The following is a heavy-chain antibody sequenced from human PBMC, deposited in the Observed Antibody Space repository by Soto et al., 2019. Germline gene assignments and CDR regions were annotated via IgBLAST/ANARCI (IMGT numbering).Heavy chain of an antibody. D-gene: IGHD6-13*01. CDR3: ARDGIAAAGTELPLRTPVVDP. J-gene: IGHJ5*02. Sequence: GGSLRLSCAASGFTFSSYGMHWVRQAPGKGLEWVAVIWYDGSNKYYADSVKGRFTISRDNSKNTLYLQMNSLRAEDTAVYYCARDGIAAAGTELPLRTPVVDPWGQGTLVTVSS. CDR2: IWYDGSNK. CDR1: GFTFSSYG. V-gene: IGHV3-33*01.